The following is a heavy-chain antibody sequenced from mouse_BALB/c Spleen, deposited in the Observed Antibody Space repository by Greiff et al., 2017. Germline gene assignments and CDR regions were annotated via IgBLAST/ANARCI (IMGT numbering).Heavy chain of an antibody. V-gene: IGHV1S81*02. CDR3: TRGDYGSPSFAY. Sequence: SGAELVKPGASVKLSCKASGYTFTSYYMYWVKQRPGQGLEWIGEINPSNGGTNFNEKFKSKATLTVDKSSSTAYMQLSSLTSEDSAVYYCTRGDYGSPSFAYWGQGTLVTVSA. J-gene: IGHJ3*01. D-gene: IGHD1-1*01. CDR2: INPSNGGT. CDR1: GYTFTSYY.